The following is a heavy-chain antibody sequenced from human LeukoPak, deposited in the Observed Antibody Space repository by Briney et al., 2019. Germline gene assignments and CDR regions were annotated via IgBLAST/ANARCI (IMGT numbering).Heavy chain of an antibody. D-gene: IGHD4-17*01. J-gene: IGHJ5*02. V-gene: IGHV6-1*01. CDR3: ARDDYRDHNWFDP. Sequence: SQTLSLTCAISGDTFSSNSAAWEWNRQSPWRGREWLVRTYDRPKWYNDYAVSVKRRITLNPDTSKNQYSLQLNSETPEDTAVYYCARDDYRDHNWFDPWGQGTLVTVSS. CDR2: TYDRPKWYN. CDR1: GDTFSSNSAA.